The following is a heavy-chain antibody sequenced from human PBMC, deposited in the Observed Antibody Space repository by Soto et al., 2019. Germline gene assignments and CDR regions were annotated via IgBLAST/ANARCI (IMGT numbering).Heavy chain of an antibody. D-gene: IGHD4-17*01. Sequence: PGGSLRLSCAASGFTFSNYAMHWVRQAPGKGLEWVAIVSYDGDNEYYADSVRGRFFISRDNSRNTLYLQMSSLRHEDTAVYYCARDRETYDYGDYDYWGQGTLVTVSS. CDR1: GFTFSNYA. V-gene: IGHV3-30*03. CDR2: VSYDGDNE. CDR3: ARDRETYDYGDYDY. J-gene: IGHJ4*02.